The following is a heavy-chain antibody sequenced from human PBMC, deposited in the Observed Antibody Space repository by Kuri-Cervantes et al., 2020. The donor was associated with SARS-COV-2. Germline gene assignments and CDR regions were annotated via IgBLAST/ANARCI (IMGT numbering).Heavy chain of an antibody. CDR3: ARRYSSGWIDY. CDR2: INPSGGNT. Sequence: ASVKVSCKASGYTFTGYYMHWVRQAPGQGLEWMGIINPSGGNTSYAQKFQGRVTMTRDTSTSTVYMELSSLRSEDTAVYYCARRYSSGWIDYWGQGTLGTVSS. CDR1: GYTFTGYY. V-gene: IGHV1-46*01. J-gene: IGHJ4*02. D-gene: IGHD6-19*01.